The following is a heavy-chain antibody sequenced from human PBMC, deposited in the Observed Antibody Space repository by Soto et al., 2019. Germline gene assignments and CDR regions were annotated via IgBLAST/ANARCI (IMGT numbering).Heavy chain of an antibody. Sequence: PSETLSLTCTVSGCSMSSYYWSWIRQPPGKGLEWIGYIYYGGNTNYNPSLKSRVTISLDTSKNQFSLKLSSVTAADTAVYYCARDRYTTGWYYFDPWGQGTLVTVSS. J-gene: IGHJ5*02. V-gene: IGHV4-59*01. CDR2: IYYGGNT. CDR1: GCSMSSYY. D-gene: IGHD6-19*01. CDR3: ARDRYTTGWYYFDP.